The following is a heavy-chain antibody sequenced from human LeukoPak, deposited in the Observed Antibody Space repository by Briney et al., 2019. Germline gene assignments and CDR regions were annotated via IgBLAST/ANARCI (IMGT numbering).Heavy chain of an antibody. Sequence: GGSLRLSCAASGFPFSDYVMHWVRQAPGKGLEWVAVIRYDGNNKYYADSVKGRFTISRDNSKNMLYLQMNSLGTEDTAVYYCARGLLRYGSGSSDAFDIWGQGTMVTVSS. CDR2: IRYDGNNK. V-gene: IGHV3-30*02. CDR1: GFPFSDYV. D-gene: IGHD3-10*01. CDR3: ARGLLRYGSGSSDAFDI. J-gene: IGHJ3*02.